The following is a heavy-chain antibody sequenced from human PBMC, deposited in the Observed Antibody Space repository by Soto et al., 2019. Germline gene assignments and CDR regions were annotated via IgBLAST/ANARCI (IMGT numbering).Heavy chain of an antibody. V-gene: IGHV1-18*01. CDR2: ISAYNGNA. Sequence: QVQLVQSGAEVKKPGASVKVSCKASGYTFTNFGISWVRQAPGQGLEWMGWISAYNGNANYAQNFQGRVTMNTDTSTSKAYMEVRSLRADDTAVYYCAGGGTPIDAWGQGPLVTVSS. CDR1: GYTFTNFG. CDR3: AGGGTPIDA. J-gene: IGHJ5*02. D-gene: IGHD3-16*01.